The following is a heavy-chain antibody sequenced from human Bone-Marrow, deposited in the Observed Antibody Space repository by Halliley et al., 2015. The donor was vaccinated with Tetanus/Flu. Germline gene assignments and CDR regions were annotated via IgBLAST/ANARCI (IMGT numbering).Heavy chain of an antibody. D-gene: IGHD2-15*01. CDR1: GGSIGSYH. J-gene: IGHJ4*02. CDR3: ARAVGVEITRYFDY. Sequence: TLSLTCNVSGGSIGSYHWSWIRQSPGKGLEWIGYIYYGGTTNYNPSLKSRVTISVDTSKNHFSLNLSSLTAADTAVYFCARAVGVEITRYFDYWGQGTLVTVSS. CDR2: IYYGGTT. V-gene: IGHV4-59*01.